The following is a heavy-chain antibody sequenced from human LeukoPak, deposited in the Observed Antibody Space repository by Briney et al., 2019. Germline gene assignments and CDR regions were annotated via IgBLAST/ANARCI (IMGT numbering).Heavy chain of an antibody. V-gene: IGHV3-48*03. CDR1: GFTFSRYE. D-gene: IGHD2-15*01. CDR2: ISSSGSNI. J-gene: IGHJ3*02. CDR3: ARDKYCSGGSCNDAFDI. Sequence: GGSLRLSCAASGFTFSRYEMNWVRQAPGKGLEWVSYISSSGSNIYYADSVKGRFIISRDNAKNSLYLQMNSLRAEDTAVYYCARDKYCSGGSCNDAFDIWGQGTMVTVSS.